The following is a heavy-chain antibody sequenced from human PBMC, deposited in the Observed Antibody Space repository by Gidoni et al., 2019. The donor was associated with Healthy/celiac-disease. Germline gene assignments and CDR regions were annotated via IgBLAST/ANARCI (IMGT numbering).Heavy chain of an antibody. Sequence: VQLVESRAGLVQPGGSLRLSFSASGFTFSSYDMSWVRQAPGKGLGWVSAISGSGGSTYYADSVKGRFTISRDNSKNTLYLQMNSLRAEDTAVYYCAKPLKVRRVILDYWGQGTLVTVSS. J-gene: IGHJ4*02. CDR2: ISGSGGST. V-gene: IGHV3-23*04. CDR3: AKPLKVRRVILDY. D-gene: IGHD3-10*01. CDR1: GFTFSSYD.